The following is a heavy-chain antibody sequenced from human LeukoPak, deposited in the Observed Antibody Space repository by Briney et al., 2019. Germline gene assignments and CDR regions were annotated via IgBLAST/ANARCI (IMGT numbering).Heavy chain of an antibody. J-gene: IGHJ3*02. V-gene: IGHV3-21*01. CDR1: GFTFSSYS. D-gene: IGHD6-25*01. Sequence: PGGSLRLSCAASGFTFSSYSMNWVRQAPGKGLEWVSSIGSRSTSIYYADSVKGRFTISRDNAKNLLYLQMNSLRAQDTAVYYCARESSESFDIWGQGTMVTVSS. CDR3: ARESSESFDI. CDR2: IGSRSTSI.